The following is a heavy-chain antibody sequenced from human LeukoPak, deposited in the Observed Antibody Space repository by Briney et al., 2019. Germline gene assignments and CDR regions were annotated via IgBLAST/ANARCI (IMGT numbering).Heavy chain of an antibody. D-gene: IGHD3-10*01. CDR1: EFTFSSYS. CDR3: ARESGEYYYGSGSLGDY. CDR2: ISSSSSTI. J-gene: IGHJ4*02. Sequence: GGSLRLSCAASEFTFSSYSMNWVRQAPGKGLEWVSYISSSSSTIYYADSVKGRFTISRDNAKNSLYLQMNSLRAEDTAVYYCARESGEYYYGSGSLGDYRGQGTLVTVSS. V-gene: IGHV3-48*01.